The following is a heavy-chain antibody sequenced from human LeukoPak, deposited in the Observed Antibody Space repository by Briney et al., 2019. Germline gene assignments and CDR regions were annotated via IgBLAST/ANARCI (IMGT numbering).Heavy chain of an antibody. CDR2: MNPNSGNT. Sequence: ASVKVSCKASGYTFTSYDINWVRQATGQGLEWMGWMNPNSGNTGYAQKFQGRVTMTRNTSISTAYMELSSLRSEDAAVYYCARWTWFGELLDYWGQGTLVTVSS. CDR3: ARWTWFGELLDY. D-gene: IGHD3-10*01. CDR1: GYTFTSYD. J-gene: IGHJ4*02. V-gene: IGHV1-8*01.